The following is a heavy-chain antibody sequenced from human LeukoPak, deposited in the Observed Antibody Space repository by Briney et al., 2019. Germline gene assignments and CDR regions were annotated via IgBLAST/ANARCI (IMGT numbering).Heavy chain of an antibody. V-gene: IGHV1-69*04. CDR3: ARDRRGGYSYGEFDY. CDR2: SIPILGIA. Sequence: SVKVSCKASGGTFSSYAISWVRQAPGQGLEWMGRSIPILGIANYAQKFQGRVTITADKSTSTAYMELSSLRSEDTAVYYCARDRRGGYSYGEFDYWGQGTLVTVSS. D-gene: IGHD5-18*01. J-gene: IGHJ4*02. CDR1: GGTFSSYA.